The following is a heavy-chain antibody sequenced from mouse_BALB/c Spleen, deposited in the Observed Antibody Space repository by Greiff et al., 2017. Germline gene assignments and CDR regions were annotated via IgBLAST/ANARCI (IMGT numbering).Heavy chain of an antibody. Sequence: EVQLQESGAVLVRSGASVKLSCTASGFNIKDYYMHWVKQRPEQGLEWIGWIDPENGDTEYAPKFQGKATMTADTSSNTAYLQLSSLTSEDTAVYYCKRGSSGLMDYWGQGTSGTVSS. V-gene: IGHV14-4*02. CDR1: GFNIKDYY. J-gene: IGHJ4*01. D-gene: IGHD1-1*01. CDR2: IDPENGDT. CDR3: KRGSSGLMDY.